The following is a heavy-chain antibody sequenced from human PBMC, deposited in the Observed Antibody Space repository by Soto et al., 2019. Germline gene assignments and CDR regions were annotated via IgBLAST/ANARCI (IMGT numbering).Heavy chain of an antibody. D-gene: IGHD1-1*01. V-gene: IGHV3-23*01. Sequence: GGSLRLSCAASGFTFSSYAMSWVRQAPGKGLEWVSAISGSGGSTYYADSVKGRFTISRDSSKNTLYLQMNSLRAEDTAVSSCAKDVKSGSLDAFDIWRQGTMLTISS. CDR1: GFTFSSYA. J-gene: IGHJ3*02. CDR2: ISGSGGST. CDR3: AKDVKSGSLDAFDI.